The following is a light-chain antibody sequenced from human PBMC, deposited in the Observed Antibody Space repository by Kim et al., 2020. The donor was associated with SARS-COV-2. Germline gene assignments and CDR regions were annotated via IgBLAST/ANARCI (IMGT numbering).Light chain of an antibody. CDR1: QSVSSY. CDR3: QQRSNWPRTT. V-gene: IGKV3-11*01. CDR2: DAS. J-gene: IGKJ5*01. Sequence: EIVLTQSPATLSLSPGERATLSCRASQSVSSYLAWYQQKPGQALRLLIFDASNRATGIPARFSGSGSGTDFTLTISSLEPEDFAVYYCQQRSNWPRTTFGQGTRLEI.